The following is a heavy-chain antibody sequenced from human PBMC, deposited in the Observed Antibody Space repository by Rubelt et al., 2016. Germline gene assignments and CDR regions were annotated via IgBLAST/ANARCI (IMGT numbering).Heavy chain of an antibody. V-gene: IGHV3-74*01. CDR1: GFSFSNYW. Sequence: SGGGLVQPGGSLRLSCAASGFSFSNYWMYWVRQAPGKGLVWVSRINTDGSSITYADSVKGRFTISRDDAKNTLYLQMNSLRAEDTAVYYCARDRVVVASIAFDYWGQGTVVTVSS. CDR2: INTDGSSI. J-gene: IGHJ4*02. CDR3: ARDRVVVASIAFDY. D-gene: IGHD2-15*01.